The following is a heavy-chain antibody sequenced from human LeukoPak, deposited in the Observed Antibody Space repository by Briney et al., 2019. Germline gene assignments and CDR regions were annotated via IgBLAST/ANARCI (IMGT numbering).Heavy chain of an antibody. D-gene: IGHD3-9*01. Sequence: GGSLRLSCADSGFTFSDYNMNWVRQAPGKGLERGSHLRTGCSTIRNADSVTGLFTLSKDNANKTLYLQMNSLRAEDTAVYYCARSIGLTGGGVDVWGQGTTVTVSS. J-gene: IGHJ6*02. CDR3: ARSIGLTGGGVDV. CDR1: GFTFSDYN. V-gene: IGHV3-11*01. CDR2: LRTGCSTI.